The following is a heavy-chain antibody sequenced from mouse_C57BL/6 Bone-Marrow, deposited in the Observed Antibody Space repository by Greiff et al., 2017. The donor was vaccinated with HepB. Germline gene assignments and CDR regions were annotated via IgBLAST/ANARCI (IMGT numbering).Heavy chain of an antibody. D-gene: IGHD1-1*01. CDR2: INPSSGYT. J-gene: IGHJ1*03. CDR1: GYTFTSYT. V-gene: IGHV1-4*01. CDR3: ARFHYYGSSYDWYFDV. Sequence: QVQLKQSGAELARPGASVKMSCKASGYTFTSYTMHWVKQRPGQGLEWIGYINPSSGYTKYNQKFKDKATLTADKSSSTAYMQLSSLTSEDSAVYYCARFHYYGSSYDWYFDVWGTGTTVTVSS.